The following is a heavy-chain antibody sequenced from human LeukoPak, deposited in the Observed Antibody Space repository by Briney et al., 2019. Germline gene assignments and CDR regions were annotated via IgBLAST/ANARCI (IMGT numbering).Heavy chain of an antibody. CDR1: GYTFTGYY. CDR3: ARARTPGIAADPFDY. D-gene: IGHD6-13*01. J-gene: IGHJ4*02. V-gene: IGHV1-2*02. CDR2: INPNSGGT. Sequence: ASVKVSCKASGYTFTGYYMHWVRQAPGQGLEWMGWINPNSGGTNYAQEFQGRVTMTRDTSISTAYMELSRLRSDDTAVYYCARARTPGIAADPFDYWGQETLVTVSS.